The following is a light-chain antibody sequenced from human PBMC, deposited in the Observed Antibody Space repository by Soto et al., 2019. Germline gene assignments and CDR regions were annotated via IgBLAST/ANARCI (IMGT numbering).Light chain of an antibody. CDR1: SSDVGGYDY. J-gene: IGLJ1*01. V-gene: IGLV2-8*01. Sequence: QSVLTQPPSASGSPGQSVTISCTGTSSDVGGYDYVSWYQQHPGKAAKLIIYXVXKXXSXVPDLFSGSKSGNTASLTVSGLQAEDEADYYCSSYAATNHPYVFGTGTKVTVL. CDR2: XVX. CDR3: SSYAATNHPYV.